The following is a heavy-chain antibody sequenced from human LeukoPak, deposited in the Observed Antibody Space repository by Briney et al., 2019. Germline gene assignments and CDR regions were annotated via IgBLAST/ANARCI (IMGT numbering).Heavy chain of an antibody. J-gene: IGHJ5*02. V-gene: IGHV3-48*03. Sequence: PGGSLRLSCAASGFTFSSYEMNWVRQAPGKGLEWVSYISDTGDTMHYADSVKGRFSISRDDAKNLLYLQMNSLRVDDTAVYYCARDSAMVRGLMPYSWFDPWGQGTLVTVSS. CDR2: ISDTGDTM. CDR1: GFTFSSYE. CDR3: ARDSAMVRGLMPYSWFDP. D-gene: IGHD3-10*01.